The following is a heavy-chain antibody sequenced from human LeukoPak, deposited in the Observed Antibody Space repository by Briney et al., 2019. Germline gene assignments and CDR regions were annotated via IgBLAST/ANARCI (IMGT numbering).Heavy chain of an antibody. CDR3: ARGRLLRV. CDR1: GGSISSSSYY. CDR2: IYHSGST. V-gene: IGHV4-39*07. Sequence: SETLSLTCTVSGGSISSSSYYWGWIRQPPGKGLEWIGSIYHSGSTYYNPSLKSRVTISVDTSKNQFSLKLSSVTAADTAVYYCARGRLLRVWGQGTLVTVSS. D-gene: IGHD4-17*01. J-gene: IGHJ4*02.